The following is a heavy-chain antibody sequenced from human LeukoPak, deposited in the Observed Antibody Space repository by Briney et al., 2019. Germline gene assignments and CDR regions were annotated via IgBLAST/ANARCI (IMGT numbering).Heavy chain of an antibody. V-gene: IGHV3-30*02. D-gene: IGHD3-9*01. CDR3: AKDGGEYYDILTGYYPRLYYMDV. Sequence: GGSLRLSCAASGFTFSSYGMHWVRQAPGKGLEWVAFIRYDGSNKYYADSVKGRFTIFRDNSKNTLYLQMNSLRAEDTAVYYCAKDGGEYYDILTGYYPRLYYMDVWGKGTTVTISS. CDR1: GFTFSSYG. CDR2: IRYDGSNK. J-gene: IGHJ6*03.